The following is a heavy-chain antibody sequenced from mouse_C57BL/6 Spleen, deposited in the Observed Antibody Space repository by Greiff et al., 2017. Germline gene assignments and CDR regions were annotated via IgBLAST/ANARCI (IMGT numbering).Heavy chain of an antibody. Sequence: VQLQQSGAELVKPGASVKISCKASGYAFSSYWMNWVKQRPGKGLEWIGQIYPGDGDTNYNGKFKGKATLTADKSSSTAYMQLSSLTSEDSAVYFCARNYYGSSYVVFMDYWGQGTSVTVSS. D-gene: IGHD1-1*01. CDR1: GYAFSSYW. CDR2: IYPGDGDT. V-gene: IGHV1-80*01. CDR3: ARNYYGSSYVVFMDY. J-gene: IGHJ4*01.